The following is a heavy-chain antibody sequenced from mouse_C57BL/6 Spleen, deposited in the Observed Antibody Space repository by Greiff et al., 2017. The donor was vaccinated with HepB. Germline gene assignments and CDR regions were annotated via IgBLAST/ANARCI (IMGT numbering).Heavy chain of an antibody. CDR1: GYTFTSYW. V-gene: IGHV1-52*01. CDR2: IDPSDSET. D-gene: IGHD4-1*01. CDR3: ARLEGSLTSDY. Sequence: QVHVKQPGAELVRPGSSVKLSCKASGYTFTSYWMHWVKQRPIQGLEWIGNIDPSDSETHYIQKFTDKATLTVDKSSSTAYMQLSSLTSEDSAVYYCARLEGSLTSDYWGQGTTLTVSS. J-gene: IGHJ2*01.